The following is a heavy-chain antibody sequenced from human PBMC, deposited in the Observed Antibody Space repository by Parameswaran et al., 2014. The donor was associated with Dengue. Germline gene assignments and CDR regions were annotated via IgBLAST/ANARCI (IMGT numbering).Heavy chain of an antibody. D-gene: IGHD3-9*01. CDR2: INGDGSST. J-gene: IGHJ4*02. CDR3: VRDDYDILTGYYVDY. V-gene: IGHV3-74*01. Sequence: WIRQPPGKGLVWVSRINGDGSSTTYADSVKGRFTISRDNAKNTLYLQMNSLRAEDTAMYYCVRDDYDILTGYYVDYWGQGTLVTVSS.